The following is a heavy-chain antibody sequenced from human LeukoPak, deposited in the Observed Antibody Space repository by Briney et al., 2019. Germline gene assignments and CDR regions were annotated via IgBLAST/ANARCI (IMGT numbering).Heavy chain of an antibody. Sequence: GGSLRLSCAASGFTFGDYAMHWVRQAPGKGLEWVSGITWNSRDIGYADSVKGRFTISRDNAKNSLYLQMNSLRAEDTALYYCAKRSGGRSATLRTDYYYDFDVWGQGTTVTVSS. CDR1: GFTFGDYA. J-gene: IGHJ6*02. CDR3: AKRSGGRSATLRTDYYYDFDV. CDR2: ITWNSRDI. V-gene: IGHV3-9*01. D-gene: IGHD3-10*01.